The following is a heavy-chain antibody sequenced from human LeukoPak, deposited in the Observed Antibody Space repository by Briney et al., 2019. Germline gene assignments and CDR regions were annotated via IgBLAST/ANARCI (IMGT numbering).Heavy chain of an antibody. CDR2: MNPNSGNT. CDR1: GYTFTSYD. V-gene: IGHV1-8*03. D-gene: IGHD2-2*01. J-gene: IGHJ4*02. Sequence: ASVKVSCKASGYTFTSYDINWVRQATGQGLEWMGWMNPNSGNTGYAQKFQGRVTITRNTSISTAYMELSSLRSEDTAVYYCARDRKCSSTSCYGGLGYWGQGTLVTVSS. CDR3: ARDRKCSSTSCYGGLGY.